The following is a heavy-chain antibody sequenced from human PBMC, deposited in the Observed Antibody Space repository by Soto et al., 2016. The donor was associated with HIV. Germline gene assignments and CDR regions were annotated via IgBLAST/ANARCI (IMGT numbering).Heavy chain of an antibody. V-gene: IGHV4-59*01. Sequence: VQLLQSGPGLVKPSETLSVNCTISGGPISQYYWNWIRQSPGKGLEWLGYVYYSGGVSYNPSLKSRLFMSMDTSKAQFSLRLTSLTAADTAIYYCAGYKITPGENWLDPWGQGTRVTGSS. D-gene: IGHD5-12*01. CDR2: VYYSGGV. CDR1: GGPISQYY. CDR3: AGYKITPGENWLDP. J-gene: IGHJ5*02.